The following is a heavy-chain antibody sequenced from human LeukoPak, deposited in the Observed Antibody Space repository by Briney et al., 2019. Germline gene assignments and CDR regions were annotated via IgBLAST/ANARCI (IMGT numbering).Heavy chain of an antibody. Sequence: PGGSLRLSCAASGFTFSSYWMSWVRQAPGKGLEWVANMKQDGSEKYYVDSVKGRFTISRDNAKNSLYLQMNSLRAEDTAVYYCARDVRIAAAGLYYYYYMDVWGKGTTVTISS. CDR3: ARDVRIAAAGLYYYYYMDV. CDR2: MKQDGSEK. CDR1: GFTFSSYW. J-gene: IGHJ6*03. V-gene: IGHV3-7*01. D-gene: IGHD6-13*01.